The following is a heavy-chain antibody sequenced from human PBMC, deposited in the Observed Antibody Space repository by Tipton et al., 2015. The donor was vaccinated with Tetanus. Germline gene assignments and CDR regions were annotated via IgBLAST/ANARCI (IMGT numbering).Heavy chain of an antibody. J-gene: IGHJ6*02. V-gene: IGHV3-48*02. CDR3: AREGTALYYYSGLDV. D-gene: IGHD1-7*01. CDR2: ISGDGRSI. Sequence: SLRLSCVGSGFTFSRFALNWVRQAPGKGLEWVSHISGDGRSIKYADSVKGRFTTSRDDAENSLHLQMNSLRDEDTAVYYCAREGTALYYYSGLDVWGQGTTVTVSS. CDR1: GFTFSRFA.